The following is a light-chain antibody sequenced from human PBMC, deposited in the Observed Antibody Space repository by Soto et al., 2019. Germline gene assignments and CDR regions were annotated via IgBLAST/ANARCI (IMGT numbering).Light chain of an antibody. CDR1: SSDVGGYNY. Sequence: QSVLTQPASVSGSPGQSITISCTGTSSDVGGYNYVSWYQQHPGKAPKLMIYDVSNRPSGVFNRFSGSKSGNTASLTIFGLQAEDEADYYCSSYTSSSTLVFGGGTQLTVL. V-gene: IGLV2-14*01. CDR2: DVS. CDR3: SSYTSSSTLV. J-gene: IGLJ2*01.